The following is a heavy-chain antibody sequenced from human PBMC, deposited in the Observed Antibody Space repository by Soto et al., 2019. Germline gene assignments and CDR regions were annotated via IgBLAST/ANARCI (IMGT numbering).Heavy chain of an antibody. CDR3: ARAPNPITMNRKQPDDFDD. Sequence: SETLSLTCAISGVSFSGFYWSWIRQPPGRGLEWIGEIDHSGSTKYNPPLKSRVTISVDTSKRQFSLNLRSVTAADTAVYYCARAPNPITMNRKQPDDFDDWGHGTLVTVSS. CDR2: IDHSGST. J-gene: IGHJ4*01. V-gene: IGHV4-34*01. CDR1: GVSFSGFY. D-gene: IGHD3-22*01.